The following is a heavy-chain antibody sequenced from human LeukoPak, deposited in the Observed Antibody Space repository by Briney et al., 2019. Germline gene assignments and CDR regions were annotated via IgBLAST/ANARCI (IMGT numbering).Heavy chain of an antibody. CDR3: ARTYNIRYFDI. CDR1: GFTFSSYG. CDR2: IWSDASNK. V-gene: IGHV3-33*01. Sequence: GGSLRLSCAASGFTFSSYGMHWVRQTPGKGLGWVAVIWSDASNKYYADSVKGRFTISRDNSKNTLYLQMSSLRAVDTAVYYCARTYNIRYFDIWGQGTLVTVSS. D-gene: IGHD3-9*01. J-gene: IGHJ4*02.